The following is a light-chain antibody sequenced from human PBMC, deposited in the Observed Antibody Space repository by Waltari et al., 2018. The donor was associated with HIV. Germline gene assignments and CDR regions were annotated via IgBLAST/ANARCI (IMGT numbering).Light chain of an antibody. CDR1: QSVSSY. CDR2: DAS. V-gene: IGKV3-11*01. J-gene: IGKJ4*01. CDR3: QQRSNWPSLT. Sequence: EIVLTQSPAPLSLSPGERATLSCRASQSVSSYLAWYQQKPGQAPRLLIYDASNRATGIPARFSGSGSGTDFTLTISSREPEDFAVYYCQQRSNWPSLTCGGGTKVEIK.